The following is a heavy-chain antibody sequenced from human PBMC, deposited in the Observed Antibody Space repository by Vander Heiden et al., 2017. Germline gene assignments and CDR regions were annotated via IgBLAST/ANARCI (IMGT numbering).Heavy chain of an antibody. J-gene: IGHJ4*02. CDR1: GFTFSSYS. V-gene: IGHV3-21*01. D-gene: IGHD5-18*01. CDR3: ASTLRGYSYGGFDY. Sequence: ESGGGLVKPGGSLRLSCAASGFTFSSYSMNWVRQAPGKGLEWVSSISSSSSYIYYADSVKGRFTISRDNDKNSLYLQMNSLRAEDTAVYYCASTLRGYSYGGFDYWGQGTLVTVAS. CDR2: ISSSSSYI.